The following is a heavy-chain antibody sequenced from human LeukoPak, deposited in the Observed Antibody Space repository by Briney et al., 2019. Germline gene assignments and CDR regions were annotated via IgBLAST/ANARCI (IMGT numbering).Heavy chain of an antibody. Sequence: ASVKVSCTASGYVFIDYHLHWVRQAPGQGLEWMGIINPRGGSTSHAQKFQGRVTMTRDMSTNTVSLEMSSLTSEDTGVYYCARSLYDSGWYSQFDYWGQGTLVTVSS. J-gene: IGHJ4*02. D-gene: IGHD6-19*01. CDR2: INPRGGST. CDR1: GYVFIDYH. V-gene: IGHV1-46*01. CDR3: ARSLYDSGWYSQFDY.